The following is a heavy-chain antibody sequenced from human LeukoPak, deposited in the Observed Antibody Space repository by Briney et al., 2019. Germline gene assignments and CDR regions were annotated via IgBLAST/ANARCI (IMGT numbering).Heavy chain of an antibody. CDR1: GFTFRSYA. V-gene: IGHV3-30*03. CDR2: ISYDGSNK. J-gene: IGHJ4*02. Sequence: GGSLRLSCAASGFTFRSYAMHWVRQAPGKGLEWVAVISYDGSNKYYADSVKGRFTISRDNSKNTAYLQMNSLNIEDTAVYYCTRPSYGDAPYVDYWGQGTLVTVSS. D-gene: IGHD4-17*01. CDR3: TRPSYGDAPYVDY.